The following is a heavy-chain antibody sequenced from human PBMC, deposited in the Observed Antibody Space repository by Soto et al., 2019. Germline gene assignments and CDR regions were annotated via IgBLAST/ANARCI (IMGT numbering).Heavy chain of an antibody. V-gene: IGHV3-30-3*01. CDR2: ISYDGIKK. J-gene: IGHJ4*02. CDR3: TRDRCSGTSCYFRY. D-gene: IGHD2-2*01. CDR1: VFNGSSSA. Sequence: GGSLRLACAASVFNGSSSAMNWVRQAPGKGLEWLSVISYDGIKKYYADSVKGRFTISRDDSKNTLYLQMHSLRADDTAVYYCTRDRCSGTSCYFRYWGQGTLVTVSS.